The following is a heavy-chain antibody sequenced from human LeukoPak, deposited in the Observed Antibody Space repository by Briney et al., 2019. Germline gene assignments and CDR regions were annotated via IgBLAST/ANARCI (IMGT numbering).Heavy chain of an antibody. Sequence: GRSLRLSCAASGFTFSSYSMNWVRQAPGKGLEWLSSISSSISYIYYADSVKGRFTISRDNAKNSLSLQMNSLRAEDTAVYYCARGEPAMVPLGGYWGQGTLVTVSS. CDR1: GFTFSSYS. D-gene: IGHD5-18*01. V-gene: IGHV3-21*01. CDR2: ISSSISYI. J-gene: IGHJ4*02. CDR3: ARGEPAMVPLGGY.